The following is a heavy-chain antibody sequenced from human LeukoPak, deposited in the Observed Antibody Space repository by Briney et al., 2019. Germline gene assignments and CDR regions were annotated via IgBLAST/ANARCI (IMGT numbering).Heavy chain of an antibody. CDR3: ARGGSTTTMTTDFDY. Sequence: GGSLRLSCAASGFTFSSYTMHWVRQAPGKGLERVSCISTSSSYIYYADSVKGRFTISRDNAKNSLYLQMNSLRAEDTAVYYCARGGSTTTMTTDFDYWGQGTLVTVSS. CDR2: ISTSSSYI. J-gene: IGHJ4*02. CDR1: GFTFSSYT. D-gene: IGHD4-17*01. V-gene: IGHV3-21*01.